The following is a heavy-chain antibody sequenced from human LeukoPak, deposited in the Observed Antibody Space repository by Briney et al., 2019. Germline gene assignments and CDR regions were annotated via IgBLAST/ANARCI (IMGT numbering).Heavy chain of an antibody. CDR3: AKVLSFGYSSSSGFDY. CDR2: IRYDGSNK. D-gene: IGHD6-6*01. Sequence: PGGSLGLSCAASGFTFSSYGMHWVRQAPGKGLEWVAFIRYDGSNKYYADSVKGRFTISRDNSKNTLYLQMNSLGAEDTAVYYCAKVLSFGYSSSSGFDYWGQGTLVTVSS. V-gene: IGHV3-30*02. CDR1: GFTFSSYG. J-gene: IGHJ4*02.